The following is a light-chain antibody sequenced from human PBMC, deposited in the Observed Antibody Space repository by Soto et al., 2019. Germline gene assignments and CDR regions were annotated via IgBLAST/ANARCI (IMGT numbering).Light chain of an antibody. V-gene: IGKV1-5*01. Sequence: DIQMTQSPSTLSASVGDRVTITCRASQSISTWLAWYQQKPGKAPTLLIYHASSLVSGVPSRFSGSGSGTEFTLTISSLQPDDFATYHCQQYNSYPRTFGQGTKVEIK. CDR2: HAS. CDR3: QQYNSYPRT. CDR1: QSISTW. J-gene: IGKJ1*01.